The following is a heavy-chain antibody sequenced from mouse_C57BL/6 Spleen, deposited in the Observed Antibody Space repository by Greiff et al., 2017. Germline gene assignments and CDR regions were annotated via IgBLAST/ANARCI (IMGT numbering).Heavy chain of an antibody. CDR1: GFTFSDYG. D-gene: IGHD1-1*01. CDR2: ISSSSSTI. CDR3: ESRFMTTVDYYYAMDY. J-gene: IGHJ4*01. V-gene: IGHV5-17*01. Sequence: EVMLVESGGGLVKPGGSLKLSCAASGFTFSDYGMHWVRQAPEKGLEWVAYISSSSSTICYTDTVKGRFTISRDNVKNTLILEMTSLRSEETDMYYGESRFMTTVDYYYAMDYWGQGTSVTVSS.